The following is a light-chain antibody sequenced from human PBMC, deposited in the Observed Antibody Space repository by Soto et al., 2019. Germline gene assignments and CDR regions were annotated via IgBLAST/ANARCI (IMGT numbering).Light chain of an antibody. CDR3: SSYTSSSTLV. Sequence: QSVLTQPASVSGSPGQSITISCTGTSSDVGGYNYVSWYQQHPGKAPKLMIYEVSNRPSGVSIRFSGSKSGNTASLTISGLQAEDEADYYCSSYTSSSTLVFGNGTKV. V-gene: IGLV2-14*01. CDR1: SSDVGGYNY. J-gene: IGLJ1*01. CDR2: EVS.